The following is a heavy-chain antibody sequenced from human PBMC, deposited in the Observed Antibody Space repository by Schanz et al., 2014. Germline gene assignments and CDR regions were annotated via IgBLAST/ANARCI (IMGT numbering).Heavy chain of an antibody. V-gene: IGHV3-64D*06. J-gene: IGHJ4*02. CDR3: VSQTGSPNY. CDR1: GFTFSIYA. D-gene: IGHD6-13*01. CDR2: ISHDGYST. Sequence: EVQLVESGGGLVQPGGSLRLSCSASGFTFSIYAMHWVRQAPGKGLEYVSAISHDGYSTYYADSVKGRFTISRDNAKRSLFLQMNSLRVEDTAVYFCVSQTGSPNYWGQGTLVTVSS.